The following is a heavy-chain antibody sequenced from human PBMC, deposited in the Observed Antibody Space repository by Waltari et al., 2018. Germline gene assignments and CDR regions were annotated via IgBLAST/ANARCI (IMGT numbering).Heavy chain of an antibody. D-gene: IGHD6-13*01. V-gene: IGHV3-48*02. CDR1: GFTFSSYS. CDR2: ISSSSSNI. Sequence: EVQLLESGGGLVQPVGSLRLSFAAAGFTFSSYSVHWVRQAPVKGVEWVSYISSSSSNIYYADSVKGRFTISRDNDKNSLYLQMSSLRDEDTAVYYCVYGSSSWYTQGYFDYWGQGTLVTVSS. CDR3: VYGSSSWYTQGYFDY. J-gene: IGHJ4*02.